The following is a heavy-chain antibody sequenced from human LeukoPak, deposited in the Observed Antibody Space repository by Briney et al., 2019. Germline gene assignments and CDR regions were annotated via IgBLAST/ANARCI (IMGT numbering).Heavy chain of an antibody. CDR3: ARNTRITMIVDGWFDP. D-gene: IGHD3-22*01. CDR1: GYTFTGYY. J-gene: IGHJ5*02. Sequence: ASVKVSCKASGYTFTGYYMHWVRQAPGQGLEWMGWINPNSGGTNYAQKFQGRVTMTRDASISTAYMELSRLRSDDTAVYYCARNTRITMIVDGWFDPWGQGTLVTVSS. CDR2: INPNSGGT. V-gene: IGHV1-2*02.